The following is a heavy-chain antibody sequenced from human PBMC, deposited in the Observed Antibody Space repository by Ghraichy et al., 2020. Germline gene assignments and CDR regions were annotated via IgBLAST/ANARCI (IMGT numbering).Heavy chain of an antibody. D-gene: IGHD3-3*01. V-gene: IGHV4-34*01. Sequence: SETLSLTCAVYVGSFSGYYWSWIRQPPGKGLEWIGEINHSGSTNYNPSLKSRVTISVDTSKNQFSLKLSSVTAADTAVYYCARGRRPVTIFGVATNAVDIWGQGTMVTVSS. J-gene: IGHJ3*02. CDR2: INHSGST. CDR3: ARGRRPVTIFGVATNAVDI. CDR1: VGSFSGYY.